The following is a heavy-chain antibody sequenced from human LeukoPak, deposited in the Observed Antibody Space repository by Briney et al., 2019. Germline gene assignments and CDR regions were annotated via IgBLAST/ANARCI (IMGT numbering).Heavy chain of an antibody. Sequence: GGSLRLSCAVSGFTFDHYGMHWVRQAPGKGLEWVAVISHDGSTIYYADSVEGRFTISRDNSDNTLFLQMNSLRAEDTAVYYCARGVPYYYDSSGPGDYWGQGTLVTVSS. CDR1: GFTFDHYG. CDR2: ISHDGSTI. CDR3: ARGVPYYYDSSGPGDY. D-gene: IGHD3-22*01. J-gene: IGHJ4*02. V-gene: IGHV3-30*03.